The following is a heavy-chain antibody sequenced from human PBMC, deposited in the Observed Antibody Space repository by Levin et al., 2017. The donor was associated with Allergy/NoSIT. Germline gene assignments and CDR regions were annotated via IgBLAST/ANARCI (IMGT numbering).Heavy chain of an antibody. CDR3: ASGMYSGNYGSFDY. D-gene: IGHD1-26*01. Sequence: PSETLSLTCAVSGGSISSDGYSWSWIRQPPGKGLEWIGYIYHTGSTYYNPSLKSRVTISVDRSKNHFSLKLSSVTAADTAVYYCASGMYSGNYGSFDYWGQGTLVTVSS. J-gene: IGHJ4*02. V-gene: IGHV4-30-2*01. CDR1: GGSISSDGYS. CDR2: IYHTGST.